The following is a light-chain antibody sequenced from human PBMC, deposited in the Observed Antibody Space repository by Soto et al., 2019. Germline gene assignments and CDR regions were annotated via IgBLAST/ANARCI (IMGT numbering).Light chain of an antibody. CDR3: QQYNSYPLT. V-gene: IGKV1-5*01. CDR2: DAS. Sequence: DLQMTQSPSTLSAAVGDRVTITCRASQSISSWLAWYQQKPGKAPKLLIYDASSLESGVPSRFSGGGSGTEFTLTISSLQPDDFATHYGQQYNSYPLTFGGGTKVEIK. J-gene: IGKJ4*01. CDR1: QSISSW.